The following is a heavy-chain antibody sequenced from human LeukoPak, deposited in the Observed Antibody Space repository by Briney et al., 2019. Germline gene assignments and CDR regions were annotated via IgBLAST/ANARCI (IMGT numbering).Heavy chain of an antibody. V-gene: IGHV1-69*13. CDR1: GGTFSSYA. CDR2: IIPIFGTA. D-gene: IGHD2-2*02. J-gene: IGHJ3*02. CDR3: ARGDIVVVPAAIYHAFDI. Sequence: ASVKVSCKASGGTFSSYAISWVRQALGQGLEWMGGIIPIFGTANYAQKFQGRVTITADESTSTAYMELSSLRSEDTAVYYCARGDIVVVPAAIYHAFDIWGQGTMVTVSS.